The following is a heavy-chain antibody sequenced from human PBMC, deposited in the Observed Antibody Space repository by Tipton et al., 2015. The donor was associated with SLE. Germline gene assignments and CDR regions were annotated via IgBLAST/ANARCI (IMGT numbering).Heavy chain of an antibody. J-gene: IGHJ6*02. CDR2: FYYSGST. Sequence: TLSLTCTVSGGSISSSSYYWSWIRQHPGKGLEWIGYFYYSGSTYYNPSLTSRVTISVDTSKNQFSLKLSSVTVADTAVYYCARGGLGYGMDVWGQGTAVTVSS. CDR1: GGSISSSSYY. V-gene: IGHV4-31*03. D-gene: IGHD3-16*01. CDR3: ARGGLGYGMDV.